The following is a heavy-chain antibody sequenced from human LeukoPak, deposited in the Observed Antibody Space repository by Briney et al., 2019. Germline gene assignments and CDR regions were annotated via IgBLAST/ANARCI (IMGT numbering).Heavy chain of an antibody. D-gene: IGHD5/OR15-5a*01. CDR1: GGSISSSSYY. CDR2: IFYSGST. J-gene: IGHJ4*02. V-gene: IGHV4-39*01. CDR3: ARHAAIRIYVGNFDS. Sequence: PSETLSLTCTVSGGSISSSSYYWGWIRQPPGKGLEWVATIFYSGSTYYNPSLKSRVTISVDTSKNQFSLKMSSVTAADTSIYYCARHAAIRIYVGNFDSWGQGTLVTVSS.